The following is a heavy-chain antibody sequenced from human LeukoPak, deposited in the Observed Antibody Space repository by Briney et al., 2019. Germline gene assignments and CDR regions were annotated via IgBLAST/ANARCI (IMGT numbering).Heavy chain of an antibody. J-gene: IGHJ4*02. CDR1: GFTFSSYS. D-gene: IGHD2-2*01. V-gene: IGHV3-48*01. CDR2: ISSSSSTI. CDR3: ASDVVPAAIEGGY. Sequence: GGSLRLSCAASGFTFSSYSMNWVRQAPGKGLEWVSYISSSSSTIYYADSVKGRFTISRDNAKNSLYLQMNSLRAEDTAVYYCASDVVPAAIEGGYWGQGTLVTVSS.